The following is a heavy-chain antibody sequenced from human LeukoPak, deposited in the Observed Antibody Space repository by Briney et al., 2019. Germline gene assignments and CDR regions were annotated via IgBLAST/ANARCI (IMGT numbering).Heavy chain of an antibody. J-gene: IGHJ4*02. CDR1: GYTFTTYG. CDR3: ARGSTARYYYDSSGYYRGAVDY. Sequence: RASVKVSCKTSGYTFTTYGISWVRQAPGQGLEWMGWISAYNGNTNYAQKFQGRVTMTTDTSTNTAYMELRSLRSDDTAVYYCARGSTARYYYDSSGYYRGAVDYWGQGTLVTISS. CDR2: ISAYNGNT. V-gene: IGHV1-18*01. D-gene: IGHD3-22*01.